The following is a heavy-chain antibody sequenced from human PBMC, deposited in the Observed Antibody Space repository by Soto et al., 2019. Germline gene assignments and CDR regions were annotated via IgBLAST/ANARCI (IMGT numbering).Heavy chain of an antibody. Sequence: SETLSLTCTVSGGFVSSYYWSWIRQPPGKGLEWIGYIYYSGSPSYNPSLKSRVSISADTSKTQFSLNLRSVTAADTAVYYCAITSEYGDYDYWGQGTRVTVSS. CDR2: IYYSGSP. CDR3: AITSEYGDYDY. V-gene: IGHV4-59*02. J-gene: IGHJ4*02. CDR1: GGFVSSYY. D-gene: IGHD4-17*01.